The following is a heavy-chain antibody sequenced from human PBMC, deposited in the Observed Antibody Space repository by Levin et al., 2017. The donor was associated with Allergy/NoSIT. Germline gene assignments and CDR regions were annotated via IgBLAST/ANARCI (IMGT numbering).Heavy chain of an antibody. V-gene: IGHV3-23*01. CDR2: IGTGDDT. Sequence: QPGGSLRLSCAASGFTFRSYAMSWVRQAPGKGLEWVSTIGTGDDTYYADSVKGRFTISRDNSKNTLYLQMSSLRADDTAVYYCAKYVIPGRVAGFDYWGQGTLVTVSS. J-gene: IGHJ4*02. CDR3: AKYVIPGRVAGFDY. D-gene: IGHD2-8*01. CDR1: GFTFRSYA.